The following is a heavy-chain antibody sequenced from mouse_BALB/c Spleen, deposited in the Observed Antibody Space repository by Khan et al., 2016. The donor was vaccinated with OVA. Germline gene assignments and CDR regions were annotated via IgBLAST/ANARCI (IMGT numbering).Heavy chain of an antibody. CDR3: VRYYGNYFDY. CDR1: GYIFTSYW. J-gene: IGHJ2*01. CDR2: LYPGTGNP. Sequence: QIQLEESGAELVRPGASVKLSCTTSGYIFTSYWIHWLKQRSGQGLEWIARLYPGTGNPNYNEKFKGKAIVTADTSSHTVYMQLSSLKAEDSAAYVCVRYYGNYFDYWGQGTTLTVST. D-gene: IGHD2-1*01. V-gene: IGHV1S132*01.